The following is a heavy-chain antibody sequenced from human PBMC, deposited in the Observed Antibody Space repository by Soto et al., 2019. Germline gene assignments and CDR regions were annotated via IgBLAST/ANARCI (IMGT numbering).Heavy chain of an antibody. Sequence: QLQLQESGPGLVKPSETLSLTCTVSGDSVTISDYYWGWIRQPPGKGLEWIGSIHYSGSTYYNPSLSSRVTISGDTSKKQFSLKPTSVTAADEAVYYCAAHDSGGYYAEYWGQGTLVTVSA. D-gene: IGHD3-22*01. CDR2: IHYSGST. CDR1: GDSVTISDYY. J-gene: IGHJ4*02. CDR3: AAHDSGGYYAEY. V-gene: IGHV4-39*01.